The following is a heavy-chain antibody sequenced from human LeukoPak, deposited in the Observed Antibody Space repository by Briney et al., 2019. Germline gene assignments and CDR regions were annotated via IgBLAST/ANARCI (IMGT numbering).Heavy chain of an antibody. CDR1: GYTFTNYY. D-gene: IGHD6-19*01. Sequence: GASVKVSCKASGYTFTNYYIHWVRQAPGQGLEWVGLINPNGGSTGYAQRFQGRVTVTTDTSTSTVYMELNSLGSEDTAVYYCASSSGWYLTFDYWGQGTLVTVSS. J-gene: IGHJ4*02. CDR3: ASSSGWYLTFDY. CDR2: INPNGGST. V-gene: IGHV1-46*01.